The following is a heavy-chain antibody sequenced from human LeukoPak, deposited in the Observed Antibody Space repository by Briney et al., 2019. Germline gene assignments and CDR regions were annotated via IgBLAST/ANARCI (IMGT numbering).Heavy chain of an antibody. CDR3: ARSATGELDAFDI. D-gene: IGHD7-27*01. CDR2: IYYSGST. J-gene: IGHJ3*02. V-gene: IGHV4-39*07. CDR1: GGSISSSSYY. Sequence: SETLSLTCTVSGGSISSSSYYWGWIRQPPGKGLEWIGSIYYSGSTYYNPSLKSRVTISVDTSKNQFSLKLSSVTAADTAVYYCARSATGELDAFDIWGQGTMVTVSS.